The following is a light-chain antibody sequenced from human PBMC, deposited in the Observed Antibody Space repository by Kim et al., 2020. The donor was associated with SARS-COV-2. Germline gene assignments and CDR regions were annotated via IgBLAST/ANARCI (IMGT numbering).Light chain of an antibody. CDR3: QQYGNWPPYT. Sequence: VSPGERAPPSCRASQSVGSNLTWYQQISGQAPRLLIYGASLRATGIPVRFSGSGSGTEFTLTISGLQSEDFAVYYCQQYGNWPPYTFGQGTKLEI. V-gene: IGKV3D-15*01. J-gene: IGKJ2*01. CDR2: GAS. CDR1: QSVGSN.